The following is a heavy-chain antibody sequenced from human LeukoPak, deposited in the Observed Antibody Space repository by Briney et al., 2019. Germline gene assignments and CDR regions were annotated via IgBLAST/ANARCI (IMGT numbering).Heavy chain of an antibody. CDR1: GYTFTGYY. J-gene: IGHJ4*02. CDR2: INPNSGGT. Sequence: EASVKVSCKASGYTFTGYYMHWVRQAPGQGLEWMGRINPNSGGTNYAQKFQGRVTMTRDTSISTAYMELSRLRSDDTAVYYCAASRYFDWSLFDWGQGTLVTVSS. D-gene: IGHD3-9*01. CDR3: AASRYFDWSLFD. V-gene: IGHV1-2*06.